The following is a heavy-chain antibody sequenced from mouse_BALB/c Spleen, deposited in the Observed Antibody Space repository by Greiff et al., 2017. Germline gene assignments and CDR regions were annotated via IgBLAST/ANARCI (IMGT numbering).Heavy chain of an antibody. CDR3: ARESAYGNYVYYYAMDY. J-gene: IGHJ4*01. CDR2: ISSGGSYT. CDR1: GFTFSSYA. D-gene: IGHD2-1*01. Sequence: EVQLVESGGGLVKPGGSLKLSCAASGFTFSSYAMSWVRRSPEKRLEWVAEISSGGSYTYYPDTVTGRFTISRDNAKNTLYLEMSSLRSEDTAMYYCARESAYGNYVYYYAMDYWGQGTSVTVSS. V-gene: IGHV5-9-4*01.